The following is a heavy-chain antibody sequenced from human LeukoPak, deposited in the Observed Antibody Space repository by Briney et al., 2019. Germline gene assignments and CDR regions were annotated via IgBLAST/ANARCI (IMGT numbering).Heavy chain of an antibody. D-gene: IGHD3-22*01. V-gene: IGHV1-58*02. CDR2: IVVGSGNT. CDR1: GFPFTSSA. CDR3: AAYYYDSSGSDY. Sequence: SVKVPCKASGFPFTSSAMQGVRQACGQPLEWIGWIVVGSGNTNYAQKFQERVTITRDMSTSTAYMELSSLRSEDTAVYYCAAYYYDSSGSDYWGQGTLVTVSS. J-gene: IGHJ4*02.